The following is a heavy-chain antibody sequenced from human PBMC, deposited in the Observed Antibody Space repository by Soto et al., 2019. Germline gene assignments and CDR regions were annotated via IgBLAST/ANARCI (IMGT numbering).Heavy chain of an antibody. Sequence: GGSLRLSCAASGFTFSSYAMSWVRQAPGKGLEWVSAISGSGGSTYYADSVKGRFTISRDNSKNTLYLQMNSLRAEDTAVYYCAKTRRIAARLVPYYFDYWGQGTLVTVSS. J-gene: IGHJ4*02. CDR2: ISGSGGST. V-gene: IGHV3-23*01. D-gene: IGHD6-6*01. CDR3: AKTRRIAARLVPYYFDY. CDR1: GFTFSSYA.